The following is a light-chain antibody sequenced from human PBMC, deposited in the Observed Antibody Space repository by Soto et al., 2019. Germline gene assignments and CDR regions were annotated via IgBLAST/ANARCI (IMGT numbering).Light chain of an antibody. Sequence: QSALTQPASVSGSPGQSITISCTGSSSDVGSYTFVSWYQHHPGKAPKLMIYEATKRPSGVSHRFSGSESGNTASLTISGLQAEDVGEYYCCSYAGSMTWVFGGGTHLTVL. J-gene: IGLJ7*01. CDR1: SSDVGSYTF. CDR3: CSYAGSMTWV. CDR2: EAT. V-gene: IGLV2-23*01.